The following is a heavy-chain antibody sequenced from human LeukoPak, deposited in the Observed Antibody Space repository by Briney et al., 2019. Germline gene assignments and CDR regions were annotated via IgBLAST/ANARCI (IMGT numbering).Heavy chain of an antibody. V-gene: IGHV4-59*08. CDR2: IYYSGSP. CDR3: ARLYSSGSLDY. Sequence: SETLSLTCTVSGGSISSYYWSWIRQPPGKGLEWIGYIYYSGSPNYNPSLKSRVTISVDTSKNQFSLKLSSVTAADTAVYYCARLYSSGSLDYWGQGTLVTVSS. J-gene: IGHJ4*02. D-gene: IGHD6-19*01. CDR1: GGSISSYY.